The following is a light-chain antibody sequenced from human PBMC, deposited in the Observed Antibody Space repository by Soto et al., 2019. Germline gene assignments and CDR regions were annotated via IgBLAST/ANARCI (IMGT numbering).Light chain of an antibody. Sequence: QSVLTQPRSVSGSPGQSVTISCTGTSSDVGGYNYVSWYQQHPGKAPKLMIYDVSKRPSGVPDRFSGSKSGNMASLTISGLQAEDEADYYCCSYAGSYTPNWVFGGGTKVTVL. V-gene: IGLV2-11*01. J-gene: IGLJ3*02. CDR1: SSDVGGYNY. CDR2: DVS. CDR3: CSYAGSYTPNWV.